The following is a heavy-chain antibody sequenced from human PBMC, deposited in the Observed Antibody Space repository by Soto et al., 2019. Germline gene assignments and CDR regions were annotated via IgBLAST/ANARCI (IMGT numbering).Heavy chain of an antibody. CDR2: ISSSGSTI. D-gene: IGHD3-10*01. CDR3: ATLLWFGELSGYYYGMDV. V-gene: IGHV3-11*01. CDR1: GFTFSDYY. J-gene: IGHJ6*02. Sequence: QVQLVESGGGLVKPGGSLRLSCAASGFTFSDYYMSWIRQAPGKGLEWVSYISSSGSTIYYADSVKGRFTISRDNAKNSLYLQMNSLRAEDTAVYYCATLLWFGELSGYYYGMDVWRQGTTVTVSS.